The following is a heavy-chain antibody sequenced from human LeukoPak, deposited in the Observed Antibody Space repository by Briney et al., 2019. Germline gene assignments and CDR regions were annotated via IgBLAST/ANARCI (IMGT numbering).Heavy chain of an antibody. CDR3: ARKSASGNYPLDH. V-gene: IGHV3-23*01. Sequence: PGGSLRLSCAASGFNFGSYSMTWVRQAPGKGLEWVSVISADSAATFYADSVKGRFTISRDNGRNTVFLQMSSLRAEDTALYYCARKSASGNYPLDHWGQGTLVTVSS. D-gene: IGHD3-10*01. J-gene: IGHJ4*02. CDR2: ISADSAAT. CDR1: GFNFGSYS.